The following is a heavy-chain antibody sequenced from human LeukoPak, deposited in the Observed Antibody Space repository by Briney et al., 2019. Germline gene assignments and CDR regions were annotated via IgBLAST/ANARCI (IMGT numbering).Heavy chain of an antibody. CDR1: GGSFSGYY. CDR2: INHSGST. J-gene: IGHJ4*02. Sequence: SETLSLTCAVYGGSFSGYYWSWIRQPPGKGLEWIGGINHSGSTNYNPSLKSRATISVDTSKNQFSLKLSSVTAADTAVYYCARARITMVRGVIIDYWGQGTLVTVSS. V-gene: IGHV4-34*01. D-gene: IGHD3-10*01. CDR3: ARARITMVRGVIIDY.